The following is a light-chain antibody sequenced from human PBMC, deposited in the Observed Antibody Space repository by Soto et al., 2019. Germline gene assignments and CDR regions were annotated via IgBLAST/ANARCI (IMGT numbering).Light chain of an antibody. J-gene: IGKJ2*01. CDR3: QQYAGWPRT. CDR2: GAS. V-gene: IGKV3-15*01. CDR1: QSIGTN. Sequence: ETVMTQSSATLSVSPGDRVTLSCRASQSIGTNLLWLQQSPGQPPRLLISGASDRVAGVPDRFSGSGSGTDFTLTISGLQSEDCAVYYCQQYAGWPRTFGQGTKLEIK.